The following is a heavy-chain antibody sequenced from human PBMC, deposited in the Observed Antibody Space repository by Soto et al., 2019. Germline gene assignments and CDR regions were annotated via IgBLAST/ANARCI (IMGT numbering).Heavy chain of an antibody. CDR1: GYSFTSYW. J-gene: IGHJ5*02. Sequence: PGESLKISCKGSGYSFTSYWISWVRLMPGKGLEWMGRIDPSDSYTNYSPSFEGHVTISADKSISTAYLQWSSLKASDTAMYYCARHSSSHSWFDPWGQGTLVTVSS. V-gene: IGHV5-10-1*01. CDR2: IDPSDSYT. D-gene: IGHD6-19*01. CDR3: ARHSSSHSWFDP.